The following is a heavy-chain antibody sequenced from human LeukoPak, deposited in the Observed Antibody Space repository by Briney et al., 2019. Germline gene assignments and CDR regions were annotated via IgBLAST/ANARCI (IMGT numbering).Heavy chain of an antibody. CDR2: ISAHDGNT. CDR1: GDTFTSYG. D-gene: IGHD5-12*01. CDR3: AREDSGYDPTYYYYVMDV. V-gene: IGHV1-18*01. J-gene: IGHJ6*02. Sequence: AAVKVSSKASGDTFTSYGISWVRQAPGEGLQRRGWISAHDGNTNYAQKLQGRVTMTTDTSTSTAYMDLRTLRSDDTAVYYCAREDSGYDPTYYYYVMDVWGQGTTVTVSS.